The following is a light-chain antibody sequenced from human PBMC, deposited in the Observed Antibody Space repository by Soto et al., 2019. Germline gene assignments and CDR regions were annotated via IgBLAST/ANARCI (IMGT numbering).Light chain of an antibody. V-gene: IGKV3-15*01. CDR1: QIVSSTY. J-gene: IGKJ1*01. Sequence: EIVLTQSPGTLSLSPGERATLSCRASQIVSSTYLAWFQQKAGQAPRILIYGASTRATGIPARFIGSGSGTEFTLTISSLQSEDFAVYYCEQYNNWPQTFGQGTKVEIK. CDR3: EQYNNWPQT. CDR2: GAS.